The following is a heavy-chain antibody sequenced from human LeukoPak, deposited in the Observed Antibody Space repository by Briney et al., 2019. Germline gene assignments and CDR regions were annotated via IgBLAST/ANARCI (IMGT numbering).Heavy chain of an antibody. CDR1: GGSFSGYY. Sequence: SSETLSLTCAVYGGSFSGYYWSWIRQPPGKGLEWIGEINHSGSTNYSPSLKSRVTISVDTSKNQFSLKLSSVTAADTAVYYCARATGYYDSSGYYDPVSNFDYWGQGTLVTVSS. D-gene: IGHD3-22*01. V-gene: IGHV4-34*01. J-gene: IGHJ4*02. CDR3: ARATGYYDSSGYYDPVSNFDY. CDR2: INHSGST.